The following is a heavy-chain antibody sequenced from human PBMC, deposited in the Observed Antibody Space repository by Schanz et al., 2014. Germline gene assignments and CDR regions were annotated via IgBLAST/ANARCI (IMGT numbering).Heavy chain of an antibody. Sequence: VHLLESGGGVVQPGRSLRLSCAASGFTFSSYGMHWVRQAPGKGLEWVAVIWYDGSNKYYADSVKGRFTISRDNSKNTLFLQMNSLRAEDTAVYYCARDHTTESYYSAGPPIDYWGQGTLLTVSS. CDR1: GFTFSSYG. CDR2: IWYDGSNK. V-gene: IGHV3-33*01. D-gene: IGHD1-26*01. J-gene: IGHJ4*02. CDR3: ARDHTTESYYSAGPPIDY.